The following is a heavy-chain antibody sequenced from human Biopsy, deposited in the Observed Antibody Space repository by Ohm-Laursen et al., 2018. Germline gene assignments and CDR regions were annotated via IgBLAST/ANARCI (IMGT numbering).Heavy chain of an antibody. Sequence: SETLSLTCTVSGGSISSYYWNWIRQPPGKGLEWIGYIYYSGITDYSPSLKSRVTMSIDKSKNQFFLKLSSVTAEDTAVYYCARDDAVTVIRGLYYWGQGALVTVSS. V-gene: IGHV4-59*01. J-gene: IGHJ4*02. CDR2: IYYSGIT. D-gene: IGHD2-21*02. CDR1: GGSISSYY. CDR3: ARDDAVTVIRGLYY.